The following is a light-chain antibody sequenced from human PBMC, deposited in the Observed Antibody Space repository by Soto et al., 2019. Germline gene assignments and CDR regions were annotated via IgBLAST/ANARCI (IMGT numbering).Light chain of an antibody. Sequence: QSVLTQPPSVSGAPGQRVTISCTGSSSNIGAGYDVHWYQQLPGTAPKLLIYGSSNRPSGVPDRFSGSKSGTSASLAITGLQAVDEAEYFCQSYVSSLRRVFGAGTKLTVL. J-gene: IGLJ2*01. CDR1: SSNIGAGYD. CDR2: GSS. V-gene: IGLV1-40*01. CDR3: QSYVSSLRRV.